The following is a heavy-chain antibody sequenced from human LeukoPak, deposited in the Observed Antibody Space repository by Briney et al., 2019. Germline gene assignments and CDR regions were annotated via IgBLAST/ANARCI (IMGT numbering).Heavy chain of an antibody. CDR1: GGSISSYY. Sequence: SETLSLTCTVSGGSISSYYWSWIRQPPGKGLEWIGYIYYSGGTNYNPSLKSRVTISVDTSKNQFSLKLSSVTAADTAVYYCARHLYYYDSSGYRDAFDIWGQGTMVTVSS. V-gene: IGHV4-59*08. CDR2: IYYSGGT. J-gene: IGHJ3*02. D-gene: IGHD3-22*01. CDR3: ARHLYYYDSSGYRDAFDI.